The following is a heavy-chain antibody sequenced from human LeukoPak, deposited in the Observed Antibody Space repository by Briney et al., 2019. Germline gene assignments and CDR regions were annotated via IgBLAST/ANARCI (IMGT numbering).Heavy chain of an antibody. CDR1: GGSISSGSYY. D-gene: IGHD4-17*01. CDR2: IYTSGST. J-gene: IGHJ4*02. V-gene: IGHV4-61*02. CDR3: ARDRGYGLGY. Sequence: SETLSLTCTVSGGSISSGSYYWSWIRQPAGKGLEWIGRIYTSGSTNYNPSLKSRVTISVDTSKNQFSLKLSSVTAADTAVYYCARDRGYGLGYWGQGTLVTVPS.